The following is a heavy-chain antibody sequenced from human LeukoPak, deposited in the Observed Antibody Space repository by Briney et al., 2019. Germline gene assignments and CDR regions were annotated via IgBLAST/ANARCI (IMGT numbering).Heavy chain of an antibody. CDR1: GGTFSSYS. V-gene: IGHV1-69*06. CDR2: IIPIFGTA. D-gene: IGHD2-21*01. CDR3: AGARGGGEPTYYYYYMDV. Sequence: SVKVSCKASGGTFSSYSINWVRQAPGQGLEWMGGIIPIFGTANYAQKFQGRVTITADKSTSTAYMELSSLRSEDTAVYYCAGARGGGEPTYYYYYMDVWGKGTTVTVSS. J-gene: IGHJ6*03.